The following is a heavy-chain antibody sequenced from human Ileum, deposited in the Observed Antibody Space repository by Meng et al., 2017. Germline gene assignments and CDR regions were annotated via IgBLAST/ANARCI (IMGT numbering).Heavy chain of an antibody. CDR1: GFSFSNAW. Sequence: VQLVESGGVLVTPGVSLRLSCVASGFSFSNAWLSWVRQVPGRGLEWVGRIESETRGLTTYYAAPVKGRFSISRDDSKNALYLQMNSLKTEDSAIYYCTTEGLRCHNNWGQGTLVTV. CDR2: IESETRGLTT. J-gene: IGHJ4*02. D-gene: IGHD4-17*01. CDR3: TTEGLRCHNN. V-gene: IGHV3-15*04.